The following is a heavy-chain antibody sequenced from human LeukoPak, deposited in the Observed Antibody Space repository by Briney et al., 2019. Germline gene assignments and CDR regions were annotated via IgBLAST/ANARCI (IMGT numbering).Heavy chain of an antibody. CDR2: IKEDGSEK. D-gene: IGHD3-22*01. V-gene: IGHV3-7*01. CDR3: VREYYYNSSGYRALRY. J-gene: IGHJ4*02. CDR1: GFTYSDYC. Sequence: GGSLRLSCAASGFTYSDYCMSWVRQAPGKGLEWVANIKEDGSEKNYVDSVKGRFTISRDNTENSLYLQMSGLRAEDMAAYYCVREYYYNSSGYRALRYWGQGTLVTVSS.